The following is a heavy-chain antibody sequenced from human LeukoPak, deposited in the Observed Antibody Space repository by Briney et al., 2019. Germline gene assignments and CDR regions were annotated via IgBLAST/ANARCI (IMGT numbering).Heavy chain of an antibody. V-gene: IGHV4-61*08. Sequence: PSETLALTCTVSGGHISSFYWSWFYWSWIRQPPGKGLEWIGYIYFSATTNYKPSLKSRVSISVDTSKNQFSLKLSSVTAADTAVYYCARGVVAAPQTFDYWGQGTLVTVSS. CDR2: IYFSATT. CDR1: GGHISS. CDR3: ARGVVAAPQTFDY. D-gene: IGHD2-15*01. J-gene: IGHJ4*02.